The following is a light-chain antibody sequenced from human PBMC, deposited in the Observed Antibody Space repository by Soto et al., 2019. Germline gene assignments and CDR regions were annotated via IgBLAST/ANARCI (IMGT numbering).Light chain of an antibody. Sequence: DIQMTQSPSTLSASVGDRVTITCRASQSISSWLAWYQQKPGKAPKLLIYKASSLESGLPSRFSGSGSGTAFPLTISSLQPDDFATNYCQQYNSYSGTFGQGTKVEIK. V-gene: IGKV1-5*03. J-gene: IGKJ1*01. CDR3: QQYNSYSGT. CDR1: QSISSW. CDR2: KAS.